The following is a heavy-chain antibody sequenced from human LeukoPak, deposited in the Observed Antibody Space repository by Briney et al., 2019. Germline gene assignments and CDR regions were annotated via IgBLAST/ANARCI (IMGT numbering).Heavy chain of an antibody. CDR2: IHQHGNEK. J-gene: IGHJ4*02. CDR3: ATLNGPLFEY. Sequence: GGSLRLSCAASGFTFSNYWMSWVRQAPGKGLEWVASIHQHGNEKYFVDSVRGRFTISRDNAKNSLYLQMSSPRAEDTAVYYCATLNGPLFEYWGQGTLVTVSS. D-gene: IGHD2-8*01. V-gene: IGHV3-7*01. CDR1: GFTFSNYW.